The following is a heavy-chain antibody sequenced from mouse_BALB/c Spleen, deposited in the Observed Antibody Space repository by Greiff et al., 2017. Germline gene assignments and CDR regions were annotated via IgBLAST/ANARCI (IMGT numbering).Heavy chain of an antibody. D-gene: IGHD1-1*02. V-gene: IGHV1-82*01. J-gene: IGHJ4*01. CDR3: SRSGGYLDVGAMDY. CDR1: GYAFSSSW. Sequence: QVQLQQSGPGLVKPAASVKISCKASGYAFSSSWMNWVKQRPGQGLEWIGRIYTGDGDTNYNGKFKGKGTLTADKSSSPAYMQLSSLTSVDSAVSFCSRSGGYLDVGAMDYWGQGTSVTVSS. CDR2: IYTGDGDT.